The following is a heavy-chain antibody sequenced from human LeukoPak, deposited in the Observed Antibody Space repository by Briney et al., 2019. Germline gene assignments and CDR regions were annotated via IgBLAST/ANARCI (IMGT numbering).Heavy chain of an antibody. Sequence: SETLSLTCTVSGGSIRRYYWSWIRQPPGKGLEWIGYIYTSGSTNYNPSLKSRVTISVDTSKNQFSLKLSSVTAADTAVYYCARSFQKWGLYFDYWGQGTLVTVSS. CDR1: GGSIRRYY. CDR2: IYTSGST. J-gene: IGHJ4*02. CDR3: ARSFQKWGLYFDY. D-gene: IGHD1-26*01. V-gene: IGHV4-4*09.